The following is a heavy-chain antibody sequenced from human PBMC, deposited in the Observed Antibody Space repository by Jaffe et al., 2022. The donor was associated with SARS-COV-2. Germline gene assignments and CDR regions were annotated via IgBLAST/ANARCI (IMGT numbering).Heavy chain of an antibody. CDR1: GFTFSSYA. D-gene: IGHD4-17*01. V-gene: IGHV3-30*04. J-gene: IGHJ6*03. CDR3: ARDGTDYGDYASSDGGYYYYYYMDV. CDR2: ISYDGSNK. Sequence: QVQLVESGGGVVQPGRSLRLSCAASGFTFSSYAMHWVRQAPGKGLEWVAVISYDGSNKYYADSVKGRFTISRDNSKNTLYLQMNSLRAEDTAVYYCARDGTDYGDYASSDGGYYYYYYMDVWGKGTTVTVSS.